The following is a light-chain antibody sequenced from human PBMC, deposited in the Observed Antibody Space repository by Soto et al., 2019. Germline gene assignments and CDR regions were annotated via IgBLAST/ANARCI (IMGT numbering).Light chain of an antibody. Sequence: PGERATLSCRASQSVSSTYLAWYQQKPGQAPRILIYGTSSRATGIPDRFSGSGSGTDFTLTISRLEPDDFAVYYRKDYGTSRTFAQGTKVAIK. V-gene: IGKV3-20*01. J-gene: IGKJ1*01. CDR1: QSVSSTY. CDR2: GTS. CDR3: KDYGTSRT.